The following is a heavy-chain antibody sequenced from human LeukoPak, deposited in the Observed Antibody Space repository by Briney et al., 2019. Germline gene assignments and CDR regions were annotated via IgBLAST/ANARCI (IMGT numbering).Heavy chain of an antibody. CDR2: ISSSGSTI. CDR1: GFTFSDYD. J-gene: IGHJ6*03. D-gene: IGHD2-2*01. CDR3: ARNPYRDIVVVPAASMDV. V-gene: IGHV3-11*01. Sequence: GGSLRLSCAASGFTFSDYDMSWIRQAPGKGLEWVSYISSSGSTIYYADAVKGRFTISRDNAKNSLYLQLNSMRAEDTVVYYCARNPYRDIVVVPAASMDVWGKGTTVTVSS.